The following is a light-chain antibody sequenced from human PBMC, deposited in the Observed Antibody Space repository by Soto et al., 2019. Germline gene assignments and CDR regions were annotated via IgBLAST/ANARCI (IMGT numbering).Light chain of an antibody. V-gene: IGKV1-5*03. CDR1: QTISSW. Sequence: IHLTQFPTTRSGSVGDRVTIXXRASQTISSWLAWYQQKPAKATKRVXYKASTLKSGVPSSFSGSGSGTEFTLTISSLQPDDFATYYCQQYNSYSPWTFGQGTKVDIK. J-gene: IGKJ1*01. CDR2: KAS. CDR3: QQYNSYSPWT.